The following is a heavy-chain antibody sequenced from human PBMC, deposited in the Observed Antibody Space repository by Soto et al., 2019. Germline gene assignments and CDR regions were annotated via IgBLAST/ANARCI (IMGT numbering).Heavy chain of an antibody. Sequence: SETLSLTCTVSGGSISSYYWSWIRQPPGKGLEWIGYIYYSGSTNYNPSLKSRVTISVDTSKNQFSLKLSSVTAADTAVYYCVRQLRMGYSDYWGQGTLVTVSS. J-gene: IGHJ4*02. CDR2: IYYSGST. D-gene: IGHD4-4*01. CDR3: VRQLRMGYSDY. CDR1: GGSISSYY. V-gene: IGHV4-59*08.